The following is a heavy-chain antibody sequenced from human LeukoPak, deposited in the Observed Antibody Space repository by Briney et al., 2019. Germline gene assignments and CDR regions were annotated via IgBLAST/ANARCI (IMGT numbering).Heavy chain of an antibody. D-gene: IGHD3-10*01. Sequence: GASVKVSCKASGYTFTSYGISWVRQAPGQGLEWMGWISAYNGNTNYAQKLQGRVTMTTDTSTSTAYVELRSLRSGDTAVYYCATSMVRGVYADAAFDIWGQGTMVTVSS. CDR1: GYTFTSYG. J-gene: IGHJ3*02. CDR2: ISAYNGNT. CDR3: ATSMVRGVYADAAFDI. V-gene: IGHV1-18*01.